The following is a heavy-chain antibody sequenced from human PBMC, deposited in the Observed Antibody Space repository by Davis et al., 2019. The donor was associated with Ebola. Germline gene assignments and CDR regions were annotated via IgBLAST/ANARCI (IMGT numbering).Heavy chain of an antibody. CDR3: GTHDNYYGSGSTSIKYYYDVAV. J-gene: IGHJ6*04. V-gene: IGHV1-69*13. CDR1: GGTFSSYA. CDR2: IIPIFGTA. D-gene: IGHD3-10*01. Sequence: SVKVSCKASGGTFSSYAISWVRQAPGQGLEWMGGIIPIFGTANYAQKFRGRVTITADESTTTAYMELSSLRFEDTAVYYCGTHDNYYGSGSTSIKYYYDVAVWGKGTTVTVSS.